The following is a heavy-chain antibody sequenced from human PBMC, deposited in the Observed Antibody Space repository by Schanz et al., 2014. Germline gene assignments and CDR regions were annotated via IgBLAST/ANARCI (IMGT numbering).Heavy chain of an antibody. CDR1: GGSMDTHY. Sequence: QVQLQESGPGLVKPSETLSLMCTVSGGSMDTHYWGWIRQPPGKGLEWIAFIYSSGIANYNPSLESRVTISVDTAKKLFPLRRTSGTAADTATYYCARRVVPATMGLYFDLWGQGTLVTVSS. CDR2: IYSSGIA. CDR3: ARRVVPATMGLYFDL. V-gene: IGHV4-59*08. D-gene: IGHD2-21*01. J-gene: IGHJ4*02.